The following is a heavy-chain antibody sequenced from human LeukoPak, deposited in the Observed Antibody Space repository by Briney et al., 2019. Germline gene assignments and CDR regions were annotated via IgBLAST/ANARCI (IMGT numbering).Heavy chain of an antibody. Sequence: GEPLTISCKSPGSSFTSYCIGCVRQLPGKGLEWLGIIYPGDSDTRYSPSFQGQVTISANKSISTAYLQWSSLKAADTATYDCSREGADWGQGTLVTVSS. J-gene: IGHJ4*02. CDR3: SREGAD. V-gene: IGHV5-51*01. CDR2: IYPGDSDT. CDR1: GSSFTSYC.